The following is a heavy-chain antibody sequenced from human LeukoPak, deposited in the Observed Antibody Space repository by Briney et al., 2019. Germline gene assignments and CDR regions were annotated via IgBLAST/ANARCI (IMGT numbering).Heavy chain of an antibody. CDR3: ARVTTYYDILTGYPDAFDI. D-gene: IGHD3-9*01. Sequence: PGGSLRLSCAASGFTFSSYSMNWVRQAPGKGLEWVSSISSSSSYIYYADSVKGRFTISRDNAKNSLYLQMNSLRAEDTAVYYCARVTTYYDILTGYPDAFDIWGQGAMVTVSS. CDR2: ISSSSSYI. CDR1: GFTFSSYS. J-gene: IGHJ3*02. V-gene: IGHV3-21*01.